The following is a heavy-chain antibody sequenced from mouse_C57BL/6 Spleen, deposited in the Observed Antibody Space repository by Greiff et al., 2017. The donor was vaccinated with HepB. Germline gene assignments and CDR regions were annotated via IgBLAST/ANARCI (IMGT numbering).Heavy chain of an antibody. CDR2: INPSSGYT. CDR1: GYTFTSYW. CDR3: ARYGGSSYYAMDY. Sequence: VQLQQSGAELAKPGASVKLSCKASGYTFTSYWMHWVKQRPGQGLEWIGYINPSSGYTKYNQKFKDKATWTADKSSSTAYMQLSSLTYEDSAVYYCARYGGSSYYAMDYWGQGTSVTVSS. D-gene: IGHD1-1*01. V-gene: IGHV1-7*01. J-gene: IGHJ4*01.